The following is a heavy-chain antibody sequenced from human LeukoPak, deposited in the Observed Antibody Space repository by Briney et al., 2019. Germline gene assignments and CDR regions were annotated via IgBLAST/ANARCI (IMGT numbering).Heavy chain of an antibody. D-gene: IGHD1-7*01. CDR2: ISGSGGSA. CDR3: AKDRGNYYDAFDI. J-gene: IGHJ3*02. CDR1: GFTFSSYA. Sequence: QTGGSLRLSCAASGFTFSSYAMSWVRQAPGKGLEWVSAISGSGGSAYYADSVKGRFTISRDNSKNTLYLQMNSLRAEDTAVYYCAKDRGNYYDAFDIWGQGTMVTVSS. V-gene: IGHV3-23*01.